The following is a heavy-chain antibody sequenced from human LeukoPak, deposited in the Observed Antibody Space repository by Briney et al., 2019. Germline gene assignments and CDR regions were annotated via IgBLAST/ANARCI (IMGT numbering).Heavy chain of an antibody. CDR1: GGSFSGYY. D-gene: IGHD4-23*01. J-gene: IGHJ5*02. CDR3: ATFSYAGNAGGSAGS. V-gene: IGHV4-34*01. CDR2: INHSGST. Sequence: KPSETLSLTCAVYGGSFSGYYWSWIRQPPGKGLEWIGEINHSGSTYYNPSLKSRVTISVDTSKNQFSLKLSSVTAADTAVYYCATFSYAGNAGGSAGSWGQGTLVTVSS.